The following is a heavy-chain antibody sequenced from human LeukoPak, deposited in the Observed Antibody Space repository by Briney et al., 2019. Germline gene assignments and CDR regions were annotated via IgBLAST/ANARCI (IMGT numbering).Heavy chain of an antibody. D-gene: IGHD2-2*01. J-gene: IGHJ6*02. V-gene: IGHV3-30-3*01. CDR1: GFTSSSYA. CDR2: ISYDGSNK. Sequence: GGSLRLSCAASGFTSSSYAMHWVRQAPGKGLEWVAVISYDGSNKYYADSVKGRFTISRDNSKNTLYLQMNSLRAEDTAVYYCARVGGARYCSSTSCYYYYGMDVWGQGTTVTVSS. CDR3: ARVGGARYCSSTSCYYYYGMDV.